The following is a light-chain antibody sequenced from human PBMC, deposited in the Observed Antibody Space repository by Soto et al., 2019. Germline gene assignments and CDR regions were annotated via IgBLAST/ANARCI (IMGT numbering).Light chain of an antibody. CDR3: SSHTSTTAYV. V-gene: IGLV2-14*03. J-gene: IGLJ1*01. CDR1: SSDIGGYNY. CDR2: DVI. Sequence: QSALTQPASVSGSPGQSITISCTGTSSDIGGYNYVAWYQQYPGKAPKLIIYDVINRPSGVSHRFSGSKSGNTASLTISGLQAEDEADYYCSSHTSTTAYVFGTGTKLTVL.